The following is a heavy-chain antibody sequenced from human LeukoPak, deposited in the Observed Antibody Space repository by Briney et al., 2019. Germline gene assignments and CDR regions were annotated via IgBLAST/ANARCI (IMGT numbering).Heavy chain of an antibody. V-gene: IGHV3-30*04. CDR1: GFTFSTSA. CDR3: ANAYYYDSSGYYEISY. Sequence: GGSLRLSCAASGFTFSTSAVHGVRQAPGKGLEWVAVISYDGSNKYYADSVKGRFTISRDNSKNTLYLQMNSLRAEDTAVYYCANAYYYDSSGYYEISYWGQGTLVTVSS. CDR2: ISYDGSNK. D-gene: IGHD3-22*01. J-gene: IGHJ4*02.